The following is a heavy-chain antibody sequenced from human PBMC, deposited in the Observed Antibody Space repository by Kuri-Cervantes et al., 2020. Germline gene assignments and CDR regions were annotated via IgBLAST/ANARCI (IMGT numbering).Heavy chain of an antibody. V-gene: IGHV3-33*08. Sequence: GGSLRLSCAASGFTFSSYSMNWVRQAPGKGLEWVAVIWFDGSQRYYTDSVKGRVTISRDQSMNTLYLEMNSLRAEDTAVYYCARDRSYGSLDYWGQGTLVTVSS. CDR1: GFTFSSYS. D-gene: IGHD3-10*01. CDR2: IWFDGSQR. CDR3: ARDRSYGSLDY. J-gene: IGHJ4*02.